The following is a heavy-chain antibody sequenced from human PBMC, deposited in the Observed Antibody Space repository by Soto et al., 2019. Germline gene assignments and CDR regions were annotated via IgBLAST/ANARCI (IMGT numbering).Heavy chain of an antibody. J-gene: IGHJ4*02. Sequence: QLQLVQSGAEVREPGSSVKVSCKASGGTFSSYTVIWVRQAPGQGLEWMGGITPTLNIAKYAEKFQGRVTISADESTSTVNMHLSSLRSEYTAVYFCARGYYSGSNPSSFYYWGQGTLVAVSS. V-gene: IGHV1-69*01. CDR3: ARGYYSGSNPSSFYY. D-gene: IGHD1-26*01. CDR2: ITPTLNIA. CDR1: GGTFSSYT.